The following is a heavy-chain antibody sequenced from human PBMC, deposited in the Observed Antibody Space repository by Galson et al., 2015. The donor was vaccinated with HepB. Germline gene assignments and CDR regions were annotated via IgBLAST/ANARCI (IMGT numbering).Heavy chain of an antibody. CDR1: GFTFSDNY. D-gene: IGHD3-22*01. V-gene: IGHV3-11*01. CDR3: ARVTYYYDSSGYYPDY. Sequence: SLRLSCAASGFTFSDNYMSWIRQAPGKGLEWVSYIGSSDSTIYYADSVKGRFTISRDNAKNSLYLQMNSLRVEDTAVYYCARVTYYYDSSGYYPDYWGQGTLVTVSS. J-gene: IGHJ4*02. CDR2: IGSSDSTI.